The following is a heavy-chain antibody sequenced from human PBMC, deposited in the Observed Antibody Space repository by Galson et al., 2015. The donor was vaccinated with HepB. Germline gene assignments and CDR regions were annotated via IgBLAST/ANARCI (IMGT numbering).Heavy chain of an antibody. CDR1: GYTFTGYY. J-gene: IGHJ3*02. Sequence: SVKVSCKASGYTFTGYYMHWVRQAPGQGLEWMGWINPNSGGTNYAQKFQGRVTMTRDTSISTAYMELSRLRSDDTAVYYCAIPSGSYDYEAFDIWGQGTMVTVSS. CDR2: INPNSGGT. CDR3: AIPSGSYDYEAFDI. D-gene: IGHD1-26*01. V-gene: IGHV1-2*02.